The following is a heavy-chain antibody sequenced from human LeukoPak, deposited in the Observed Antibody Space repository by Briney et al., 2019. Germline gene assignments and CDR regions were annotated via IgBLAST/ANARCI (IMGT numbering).Heavy chain of an antibody. D-gene: IGHD2-8*01. J-gene: IGHJ4*02. CDR3: ARDSGDIVLMVYAPYYFDY. Sequence: GGSLRLSCAASGFTFDDYAMHWDRQAPGKGLEWVSGISWNSGSIGYADSVKGRFTISRDNSKNTLYLQMNSLRAEDTAVYYCARDSGDIVLMVYAPYYFDYWGQGTLVTVSS. CDR1: GFTFDDYA. CDR2: ISWNSGSI. V-gene: IGHV3-9*01.